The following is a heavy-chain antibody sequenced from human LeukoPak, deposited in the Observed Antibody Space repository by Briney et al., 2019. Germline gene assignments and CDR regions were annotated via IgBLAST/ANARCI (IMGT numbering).Heavy chain of an antibody. CDR3: ARVESMTGTQPFDY. J-gene: IGHJ4*02. CDR2: IYSGGST. V-gene: IGHV3-53*01. D-gene: IGHD1-1*01. CDR1: GFTVSSNY. Sequence: GGSLGLSCAASGFTVSSNYMSRVRQAPGKGLEWVSVIYSGGSTYYADSVKGRFTISRDNSKNTLYLQMNSLRAEDTAVYYCARVESMTGTQPFDYWGQGTLVTVSS.